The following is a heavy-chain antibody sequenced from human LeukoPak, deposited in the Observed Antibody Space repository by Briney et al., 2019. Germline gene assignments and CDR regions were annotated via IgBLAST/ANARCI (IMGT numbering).Heavy chain of an antibody. CDR1: GYSFTSYW. Sequence: GESLKISCKGSGYSFTSYWIGWVRQMPGKGLEWMGIIYPGDSDTRYSPSFQGQVTISADKSISTAYLQWSSLKASDTAMYYCARFGYYYGSGSYRSDYYYYYMDVWGKGTTVTISS. CDR3: ARFGYYYGSGSYRSDYYYYYMDV. J-gene: IGHJ6*03. CDR2: IYPGDSDT. D-gene: IGHD3-10*01. V-gene: IGHV5-51*01.